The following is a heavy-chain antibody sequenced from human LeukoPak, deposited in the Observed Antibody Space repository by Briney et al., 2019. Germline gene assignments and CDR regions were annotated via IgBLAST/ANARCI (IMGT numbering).Heavy chain of an antibody. CDR3: ARDRAFRGGGFHP. CDR2: INPNSGGT. CDR1: GYTFTGYS. J-gene: IGHJ5*02. D-gene: IGHD3-10*01. Sequence: GASVKVSCKASGYTFTGYSMHWVRQAPGQGLEWMGRINPNSGGTQYAQKFQGRATMTSDSSIITVYMELSSLRSDDTAIYYCARDRAFRGGGFHPWGQGTLVTVSS. V-gene: IGHV1-2*06.